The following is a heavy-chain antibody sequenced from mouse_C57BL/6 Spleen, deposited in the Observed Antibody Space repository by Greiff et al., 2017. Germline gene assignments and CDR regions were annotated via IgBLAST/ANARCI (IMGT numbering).Heavy chain of an antibody. CDR2: IYPGDGDT. J-gene: IGHJ1*03. D-gene: IGHD1-1*01. CDR3: AAPTVVATRYFDV. V-gene: IGHV1-82*01. Sequence: QVQLQQSGPELVKPGASVKISCKASGYGFSSSWMNWVKQRPGKGLEWIGRIYPGDGDTNYNGKFKGKATLTADKSSSTAYMQLSSLTSEDSAVYFCAAPTVVATRYFDVWGTETTVTVSS. CDR1: GYGFSSSW.